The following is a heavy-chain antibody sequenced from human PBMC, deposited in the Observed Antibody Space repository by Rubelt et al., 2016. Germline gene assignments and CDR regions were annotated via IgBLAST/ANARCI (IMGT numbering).Heavy chain of an antibody. D-gene: IGHD2-8*01. CDR1: GFTFSTFS. Sequence: EVQLVESGGGLVQPGGSLRSSCAASGFTFSTFSMTWVRQAQGEGRAVVANINQAGSEEHYLGYVNDRFTISRDNNKNSLYLQMNHLRAEDTAVWYCAGGRNGALWGQGTLVIVSS. CDR3: AGGRNGAL. CDR2: INQAGSEE. V-gene: IGHV3-7*03. J-gene: IGHJ4*02.